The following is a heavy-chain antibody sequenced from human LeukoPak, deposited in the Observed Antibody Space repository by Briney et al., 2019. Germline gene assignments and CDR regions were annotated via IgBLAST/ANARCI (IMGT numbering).Heavy chain of an antibody. V-gene: IGHV1-18*01. CDR1: GYTFSSYG. J-gene: IGHJ4*02. Sequence: ASVKVSCKASGYTFSSYGISWVRQAPGQGLEWMGWISAYNGNTNYAQKFQGRVTVTTDTSTNTAYMELRSLRSDDTAVYYCARDTRYSYGYLFDYWGQGTLVTVSS. CDR3: ARDTRYSYGYLFDY. CDR2: ISAYNGNT. D-gene: IGHD5-18*01.